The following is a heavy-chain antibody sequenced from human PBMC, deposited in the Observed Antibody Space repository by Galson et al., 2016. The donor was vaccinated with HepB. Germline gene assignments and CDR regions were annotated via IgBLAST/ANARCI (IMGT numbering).Heavy chain of an antibody. D-gene: IGHD2-21*01. V-gene: IGHV3-53*01. J-gene: IGHJ3*02. CDR1: GFLVNSNY. Sequence: SLRLSCAVSGFLVNSNYMTWVRLAPGKGLEWVAIMYSGGSKQYAGSVKGRVTISRDNSKNTLYLQMNSLRAEDTAIYYCAKDIPPRGHDAFDIWGRGTMVTVSS. CDR3: AKDIPPRGHDAFDI. CDR2: MYSGGSK.